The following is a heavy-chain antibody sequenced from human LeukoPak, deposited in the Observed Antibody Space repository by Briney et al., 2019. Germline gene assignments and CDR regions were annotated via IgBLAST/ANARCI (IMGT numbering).Heavy chain of an antibody. D-gene: IGHD6-13*01. Sequence: SETLSLTCTVSGGSVSSGSYYWSWIRQPPGKGLEWIGYIYYSGSTNYNPSLKSRVTISVDTSKNQFSLKLSSVTAADTAVYYCATQYSSSWYSSNWFDPWGQGTLVTVSS. CDR1: GGSVSSGSYY. CDR3: ATQYSSSWYSSNWFDP. J-gene: IGHJ5*02. V-gene: IGHV4-61*01. CDR2: IYYSGST.